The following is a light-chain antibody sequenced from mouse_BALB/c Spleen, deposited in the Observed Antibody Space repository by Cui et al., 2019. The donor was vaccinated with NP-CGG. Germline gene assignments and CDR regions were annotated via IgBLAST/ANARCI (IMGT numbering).Light chain of an antibody. CDR2: GTN. J-gene: IGLJ1*01. CDR3: ALWYSNHWV. CDR1: IGAVTTSNY. V-gene: IGLV1*01. Sequence: QAVVPQESALTTSPGETVTLTCRSSIGAVTTSNYANWVQEKPDHFFTGLIGGTNNRAPGVPARFSGSLIGDKAALTITGAQTEDEAIYFCALWYSNHWVFGGGTKLTVL.